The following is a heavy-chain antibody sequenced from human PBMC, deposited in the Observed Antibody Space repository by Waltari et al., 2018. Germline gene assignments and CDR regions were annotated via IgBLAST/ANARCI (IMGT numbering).Heavy chain of an antibody. J-gene: IGHJ6*03. Sequence: EVQLLESGGGLVQPGGSLRLSCAASGFTFSSYAMSWVRQAPGKGLEWVSVIYSGGSTYYADSVKGRFTISRDNSKNSLYLQMNSLRAEDTAVYYCARDLSRNDYYYYMDVWGKGTTVTVSS. CDR1: GFTFSSYA. CDR3: ARDLSRNDYYYYMDV. CDR2: IYSGGST. V-gene: IGHV3-23*03. D-gene: IGHD4-4*01.